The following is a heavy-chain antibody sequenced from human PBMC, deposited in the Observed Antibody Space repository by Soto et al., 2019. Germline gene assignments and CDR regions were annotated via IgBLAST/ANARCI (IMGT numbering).Heavy chain of an antibody. CDR3: ARRWGAAVDY. D-gene: IGHD1-26*01. V-gene: IGHV4-59*08. J-gene: IGHJ4*02. Sequence: SETLSLTCTVSGGSISSYYWSWIRQPPGKGLEWIGYIYYSGSTNYNPSLKSRVTISVDTSKNQFPLKLSSVTAADTAVYYCARRWGAAVDYWGQGTLVTSPQ. CDR1: GGSISSYY. CDR2: IYYSGST.